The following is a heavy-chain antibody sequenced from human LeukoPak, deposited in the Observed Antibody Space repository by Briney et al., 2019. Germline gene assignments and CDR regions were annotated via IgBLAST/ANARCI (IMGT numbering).Heavy chain of an antibody. V-gene: IGHV1-2*06. CDR1: GYTFTGYC. D-gene: IGHD3/OR15-3a*01. J-gene: IGHJ5*02. CDR3: ARVGVDLWFDP. Sequence: ASVKVSCKASGYTFTGYCIHWVRRAPGQGLEWMGRINPNSGGTNYAQKFQGRVTMTRDTSITTAYMELSRLTSDDTAVYYCARVGVDLWFDPWGQGTLVTVSS. CDR2: INPNSGGT.